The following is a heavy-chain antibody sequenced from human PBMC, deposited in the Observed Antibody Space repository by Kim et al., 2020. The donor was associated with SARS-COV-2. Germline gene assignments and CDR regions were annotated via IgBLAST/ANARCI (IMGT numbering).Heavy chain of an antibody. J-gene: IGHJ4*02. CDR2: IIPILGIA. CDR3: AEASSLSDAILPGYCFDY. CDR1: GGTFSSYA. D-gene: IGHD3-9*01. V-gene: IGHV1-69*04. Sequence: SVKVSCKASGGTFSSYAISWVRQAPGQGLEWMGRIIPILGIANYAQKFQGRVTITADKSTSTAYMELSSLRSEDTAGYYCAEASSLSDAILPGYCFDYWGQGNLVTVSS.